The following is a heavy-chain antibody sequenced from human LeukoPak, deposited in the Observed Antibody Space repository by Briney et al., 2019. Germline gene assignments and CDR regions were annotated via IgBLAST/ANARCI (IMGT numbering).Heavy chain of an antibody. CDR3: AKGYGDHVYYYYGMDV. J-gene: IGHJ6*02. Sequence: SVKVSCKASGGTFSSYAISWVRQAPGQGLEWMGGIIPIFGTANYAQKFQGRVTITGDESTSTAYMELSSLRSEDTAVYYSAKGYGDHVYYYYGMDVWGQGTTVTVSS. V-gene: IGHV1-69*13. D-gene: IGHD4-17*01. CDR1: GGTFSSYA. CDR2: IIPIFGTA.